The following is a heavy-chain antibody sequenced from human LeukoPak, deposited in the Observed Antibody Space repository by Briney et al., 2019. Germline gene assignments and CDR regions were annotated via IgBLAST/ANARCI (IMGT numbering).Heavy chain of an antibody. J-gene: IGHJ4*02. Sequence: SETLSLTCTVSGGSISSYYWSWIRQPPGKGLEWIGYIYYSGSTNYNPSLKSRVTISVDTSKNQFSLKLISVTAADTAVYYCARLPSGSGYSFDYWGQGTLVTVSS. V-gene: IGHV4-59*01. D-gene: IGHD3-22*01. CDR3: ARLPSGSGYSFDY. CDR1: GGSISSYY. CDR2: IYYSGST.